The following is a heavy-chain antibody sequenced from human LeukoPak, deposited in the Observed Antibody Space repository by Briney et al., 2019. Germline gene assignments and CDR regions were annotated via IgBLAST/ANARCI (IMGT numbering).Heavy chain of an antibody. D-gene: IGHD3-9*01. CDR3: ARTGYYRVPTDY. V-gene: IGHV4-39*01. CDR1: GGSISSSSYY. Sequence: SETLSLTCTVSGGSISSSSYYWGWIRQPPGKGLEWIGSIYYSGSTYYNPSLKSRVTISVDTSKNQFSLKLSSVTAADTAVYYCARTGYYRVPTDYWGQGTLVTVSS. J-gene: IGHJ4*02. CDR2: IYYSGST.